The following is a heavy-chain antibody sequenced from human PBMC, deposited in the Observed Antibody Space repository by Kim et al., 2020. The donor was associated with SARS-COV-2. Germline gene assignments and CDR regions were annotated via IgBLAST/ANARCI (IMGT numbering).Heavy chain of an antibody. CDR2: ISGSGGTI. V-gene: IGHV3-23*01. D-gene: IGHD3-10*01. CDR1: GFTFSSYA. J-gene: IGHJ6*02. Sequence: GGSLRLSCAASGFTFSSYAMSWVRQAPGKGLEWVSSISGSGGTIYHADSVKGRFTISRDNSKNTLFLQMNSLRAEDTAVYYCAKDWPYYGSGKNGMDVWGQGTTVTVSS. CDR3: AKDWPYYGSGKNGMDV.